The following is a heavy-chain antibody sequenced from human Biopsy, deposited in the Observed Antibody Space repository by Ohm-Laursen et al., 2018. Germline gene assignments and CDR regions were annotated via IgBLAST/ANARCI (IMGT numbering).Heavy chain of an antibody. D-gene: IGHD2-2*01. V-gene: IGHV4-59*01. CDR3: ARMPHFDY. Sequence: GTLSLTCTVSGGSISGYHWSWIRKSPGKGLEWLAYISYTGGITSNPSLNGRATISLDTSKNQFSLRLIYVNAADTAVYYCARMPHFDYWGQGILVTVSS. CDR2: ISYTGGI. CDR1: GGSISGYH. J-gene: IGHJ4*02.